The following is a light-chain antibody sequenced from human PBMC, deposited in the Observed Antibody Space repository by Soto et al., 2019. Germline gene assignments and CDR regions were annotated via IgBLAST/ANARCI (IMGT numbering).Light chain of an antibody. V-gene: IGKV1-9*01. Sequence: QLTQSPSSLSSSLGDSVTITCRASQGISRYLSWYQQKTGRAPKILISAESTLQSGVPDRLSGSGSGTDLTLSITRLQPEDFATYYCQQLNTYPVTCGGGTKVDIK. CDR2: AES. J-gene: IGKJ4*01. CDR3: QQLNTYPVT. CDR1: QGISRY.